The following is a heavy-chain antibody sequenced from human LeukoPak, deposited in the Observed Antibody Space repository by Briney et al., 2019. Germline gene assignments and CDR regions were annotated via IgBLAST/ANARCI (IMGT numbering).Heavy chain of an antibody. D-gene: IGHD3-16*01. V-gene: IGHV3-23*01. J-gene: IGHJ4*02. CDR3: AKGVLRTGGDY. Sequence: GGSLRLSCAASGFTFSSYAMTWVRQAPGKGLEWVSSIIGSGSNTYYADSVKGRFTISRDNSKNTLYLQMNSLRAEDTAVYYCAKGVLRTGGDYWGQGTLVTVSS. CDR2: IIGSGSNT. CDR1: GFTFSSYA.